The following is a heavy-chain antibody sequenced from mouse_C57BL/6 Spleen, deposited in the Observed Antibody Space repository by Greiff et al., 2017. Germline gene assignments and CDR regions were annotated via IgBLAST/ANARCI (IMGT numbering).Heavy chain of an antibody. Sequence: VQLQQSGPELVKPGASVKISCKASGYSFTGYYMNWVKQSPEKSLEWIGEINPSNGGTTYNQKFKAKATLTVDKSSSTAYMQLKSLTSEDSAVYYCARPDYDGCWFAYWGQGTMVTVSA. J-gene: IGHJ3*01. D-gene: IGHD2-4*01. V-gene: IGHV1-42*01. CDR1: GYSFTGYY. CDR2: INPSNGGT. CDR3: ARPDYDGCWFAY.